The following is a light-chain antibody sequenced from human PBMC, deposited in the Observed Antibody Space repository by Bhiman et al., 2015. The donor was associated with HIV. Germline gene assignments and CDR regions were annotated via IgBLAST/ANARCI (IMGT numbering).Light chain of an antibody. J-gene: IGLJ3*02. V-gene: IGLV2-14*01. CDR3: SSYTTSSTWV. CDR1: SSDVGGYNY. CDR2: DVS. Sequence: QSALTQPASVSGSPGQSITISCTGTSSDVGGYNYVSWYQQHPDKAPKLIIYDVSKRPSGVSNRFSGSKSGNTASLTISGLQAEDEADYSCSSYTTSSTWVFGGGTTLTVL.